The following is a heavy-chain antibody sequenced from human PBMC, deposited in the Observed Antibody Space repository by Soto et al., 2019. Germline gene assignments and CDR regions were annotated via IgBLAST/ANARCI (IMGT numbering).Heavy chain of an antibody. D-gene: IGHD1-26*01. V-gene: IGHV4-59*08. CDR2: IYYSGST. CDR1: GGSISSYY. CDR3: ARHGRVRAADMGIWDYYYYYGMDV. J-gene: IGHJ6*02. Sequence: SETLSLTCTVSGGSISSYYWSWIRQPPGKGLEWIGYIYYSGSTNYNPSLKSRVTISVDTSKNQFSLKLSSVTAADTAVYYCARHGRVRAADMGIWDYYYYYGMDVWGQGTTVTVSS.